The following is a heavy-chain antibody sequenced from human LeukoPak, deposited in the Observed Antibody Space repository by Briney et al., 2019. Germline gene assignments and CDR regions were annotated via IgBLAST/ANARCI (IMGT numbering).Heavy chain of an antibody. CDR3: ARGSADHRGFDY. V-gene: IGHV4-34*01. CDR2: INHSGST. Sequence: SETLSLTCAVYGVSFSGYYWSWIRQPPGKGLEWIGEINHSGSTNYNPSLKSRVTISVDTSKNQFSLKLSSVTAADTAVYYCARGSADHRGFDYWGQGTLVTVSS. CDR1: GVSFSGYY. D-gene: IGHD1-14*01. J-gene: IGHJ4*02.